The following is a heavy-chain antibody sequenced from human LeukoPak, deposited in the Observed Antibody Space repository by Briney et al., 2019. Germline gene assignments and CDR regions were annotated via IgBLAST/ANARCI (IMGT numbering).Heavy chain of an antibody. V-gene: IGHV3-64D*06. D-gene: IGHD6-13*01. J-gene: IGHJ1*01. CDR1: GFTFSSYA. CDR2: ISSNGGST. CDR3: VKDSSSWYGYFQH. Sequence: GGSLRLSCAASGFTFSSYAMHWVRQAPGKGLEYVSAISSNGGSTYYADSVKGRFTISRDNSKNTLYLQMSSLRAEDTAVYYCVKDSSSWYGYFQHWGQGTLVTVSS.